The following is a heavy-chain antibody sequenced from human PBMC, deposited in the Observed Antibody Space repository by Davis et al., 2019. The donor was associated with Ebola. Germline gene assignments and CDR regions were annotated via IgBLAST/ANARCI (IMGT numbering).Heavy chain of an antibody. CDR3: VAGGSGGADNWFDP. CDR2: IVVGNGNT. J-gene: IGHJ5*02. V-gene: IGHV1-58*01. CDR1: GFTFTRSA. Sequence: SVKVSCKPSGFTFTRSAVQWVRQARGQLLESIGWIVVGNGNTNYAQKFRERVTITRDMSTSTAYMELGSLTSEGTAVYYCVAGGSGGADNWFDPWGQGTLVTVSS. D-gene: IGHD6-19*01.